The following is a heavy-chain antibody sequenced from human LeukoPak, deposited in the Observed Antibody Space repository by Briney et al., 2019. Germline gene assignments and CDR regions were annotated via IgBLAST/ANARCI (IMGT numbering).Heavy chain of an antibody. V-gene: IGHV3-23*01. CDR2: ISGSGGST. CDR1: GFTFSSYA. CDR3: AKVEGGWTAAGPNFDY. Sequence: GGSLRLSCAASGFTFSSYAMSWVRQAPGKGLEWVSAISGSGGSTYYADSVKGRFTISRGSSKNTLYLQMNSLRAEDTAVYYCAKVEGGWTAAGPNFDYWGQGTLVTVSS. D-gene: IGHD6-13*01. J-gene: IGHJ4*02.